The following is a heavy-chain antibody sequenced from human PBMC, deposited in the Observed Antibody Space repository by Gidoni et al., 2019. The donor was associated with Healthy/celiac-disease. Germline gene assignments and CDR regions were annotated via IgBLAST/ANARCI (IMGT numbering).Heavy chain of an antibody. CDR2: ISYDGSNK. Sequence: QVQLVESGGGVVQPGRSLRLSCAASGFTFSNYAMHWVRQAPGKGLEWVAVISYDGSNKYYADSVKGRFTISRDNSKNTLYLQMNSLRAEDTAVYYCARGGYSSGWPIRPLVYYDYWGQGTLVTVSS. CDR1: GFTFSNYA. CDR3: ARGGYSSGWPIRPLVYYDY. D-gene: IGHD6-19*01. J-gene: IGHJ4*02. V-gene: IGHV3-30-3*01.